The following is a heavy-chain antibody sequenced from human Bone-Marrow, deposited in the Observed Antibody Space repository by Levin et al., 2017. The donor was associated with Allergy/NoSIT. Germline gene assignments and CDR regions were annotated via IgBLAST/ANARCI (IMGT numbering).Heavy chain of an antibody. Sequence: SETLSLTCTVSGGSISSSSSYWGWIRQPPGKGLEWLGSLDYSGNTYYNPSLTSRVTILVDTSKNQFSVRLNSVTAADTAVYFCASGYTYGYYFDRWGQGTLVTVSS. V-gene: IGHV4-39*07. CDR3: ASGYTYGYYFDR. CDR1: GGSISSSSSY. D-gene: IGHD5-18*01. CDR2: LDYSGNT. J-gene: IGHJ4*02.